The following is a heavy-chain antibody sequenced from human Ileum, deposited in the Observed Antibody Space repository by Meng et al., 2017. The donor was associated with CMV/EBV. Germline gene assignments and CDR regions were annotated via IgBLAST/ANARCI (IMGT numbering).Heavy chain of an antibody. Sequence: QVRRAQSGSGVKKPGSSVKVPSKASGYTFTDYYMHWVRQAPGQGLEWMGWIKPHSGGTKYEKKFQGRVTMTSDTSISTVYMELTRLTPDDTAIYYCAREIIMAARAFGYWGQGTLVTVSS. CDR3: AREIIMAARAFGY. CDR1: GYTFTDYY. V-gene: IGHV1-2*02. D-gene: IGHD5-12*01. CDR2: IKPHSGGT. J-gene: IGHJ4*02.